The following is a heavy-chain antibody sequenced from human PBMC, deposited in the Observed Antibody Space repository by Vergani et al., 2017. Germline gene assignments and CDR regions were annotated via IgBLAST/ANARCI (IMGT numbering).Heavy chain of an antibody. Sequence: QVQLQESGPGLVKPSETLSLTCTVSGGSISSYYWSWIRQPPGKGLEWIGYIYYSGSTNYNPPLKSRVTISVDTSKNQFSLKLSSVTAADTAVYYCARGQYYDFWSGYYAGDNYYGMDVWGQGTTVTVSS. D-gene: IGHD3-3*01. CDR2: IYYSGST. CDR3: ARGQYYDFWSGYYAGDNYYGMDV. V-gene: IGHV4-59*01. J-gene: IGHJ6*02. CDR1: GGSISSYY.